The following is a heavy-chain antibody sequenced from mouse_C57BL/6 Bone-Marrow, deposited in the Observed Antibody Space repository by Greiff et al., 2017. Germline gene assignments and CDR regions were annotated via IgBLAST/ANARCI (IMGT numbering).Heavy chain of an antibody. V-gene: IGHV1-26*01. CDR3: ARGWQDY. J-gene: IGHJ2*01. Sequence: VQLQQSGPELVKPGASVKISCKASGYTFTDYYMNWVKQSHGKSLEWIGDINPNNGGTSYNQKFKGKATLTVAKSSITAYMELRSLTSEDSAVYYCARGWQDYWGQGTTLTVSS. CDR1: GYTFTDYY. CDR2: INPNNGGT.